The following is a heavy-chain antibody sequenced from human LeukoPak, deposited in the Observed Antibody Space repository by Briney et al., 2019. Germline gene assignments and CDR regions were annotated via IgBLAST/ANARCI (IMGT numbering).Heavy chain of an antibody. J-gene: IGHJ4*02. CDR3: ARDLPYSSSPGN. D-gene: IGHD6-13*01. CDR2: IYHSGST. V-gene: IGHV4-4*02. Sequence: SGTLSLTCAVSGGSISSHNWWSWVRQPPGKGLEWIGEIYHSGSTNYSPSLKSRVTISIDKSKNQFSLKLNSVTAADTAVYYCARDLPYSSSPGNWGQGTLVTVSS. CDR1: GGSISSHNW.